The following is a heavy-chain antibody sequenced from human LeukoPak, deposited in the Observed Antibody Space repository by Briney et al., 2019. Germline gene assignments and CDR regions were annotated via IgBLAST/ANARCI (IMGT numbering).Heavy chain of an antibody. D-gene: IGHD6-13*01. V-gene: IGHV1-8*01. Sequence: ASVKVSCKASGYTFTSYDINWVRQATGQGLEWMGWMNPNSGNTGYAQKFQGRVTMTRNTSISTAYMELSSLRSEDTAVYYCARIRGRAAAPTPGYWGQGTLVTVSS. CDR1: GYTFTSYD. CDR3: ARIRGRAAAPTPGY. CDR2: MNPNSGNT. J-gene: IGHJ4*02.